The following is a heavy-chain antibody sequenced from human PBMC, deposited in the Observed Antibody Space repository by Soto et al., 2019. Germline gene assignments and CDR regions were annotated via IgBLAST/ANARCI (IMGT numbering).Heavy chain of an antibody. Sequence: QVQLVQSGADVKKPGSSVKVSCKASGDTFNFYTINWVRQALGLGLEWMGRFNPILTMSNYAQKFEGRVRITADKSTSTAYMELSRLRAEDTAMYYCATSYGSGYRAFDFWGQGALVTVSS. V-gene: IGHV1-69*02. CDR2: FNPILTMS. J-gene: IGHJ4*02. CDR3: ATSYGSGYRAFDF. D-gene: IGHD3-10*01. CDR1: GDTFNFYT.